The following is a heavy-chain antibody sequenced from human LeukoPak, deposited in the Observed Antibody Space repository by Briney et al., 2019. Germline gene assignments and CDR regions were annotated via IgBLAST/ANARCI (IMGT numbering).Heavy chain of an antibody. V-gene: IGHV3-49*03. CDR2: IRSKAYGGTT. Sequence: PGRSLRLSCTASGFPFGDYAMSWFRQAPGKGLEWVGFIRSKAYGGTTEYAASVKGRFTISRDDSKSIAYLQMNSLKTEDTAVYYCTREFQGNGFDYWGQGTLVTVSS. J-gene: IGHJ4*02. D-gene: IGHD2-8*01. CDR3: TREFQGNGFDY. CDR1: GFPFGDYA.